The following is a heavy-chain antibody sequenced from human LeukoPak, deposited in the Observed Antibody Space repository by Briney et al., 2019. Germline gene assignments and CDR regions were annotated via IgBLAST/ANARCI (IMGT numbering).Heavy chain of an antibody. J-gene: IGHJ5*02. CDR3: AXVLLGSTGYFDP. V-gene: IGHV3-30*02. CDR1: GFTFSSYG. CDR2: IRYDGSNK. Sequence: SLRXXCAASGFTFSSYGMHWVRQAPGKGLEWVAFIRYDGSNKYYADSVKGRFTISRDNSKNTLYLQMNSLRAEDTAVYYCAXVLLGSTGYFDPCGQGTLVTVSS. D-gene: IGHD1-26*01.